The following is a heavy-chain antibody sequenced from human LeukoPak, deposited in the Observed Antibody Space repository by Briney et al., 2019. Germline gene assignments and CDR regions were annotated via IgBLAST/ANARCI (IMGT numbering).Heavy chain of an antibody. Sequence: PGGSLRLSCAASGFTFSTYSMNWVRQAPGKGLEWVSYISSSSSIIYYADSVKGRFTISRDNAKNSLYLQMNSLRAEDTAAYYCARGSTYYDSSGQVPFDYWGQGTLVTVSS. CDR1: GFTFSTYS. CDR2: ISSSSSII. V-gene: IGHV3-48*01. J-gene: IGHJ4*02. CDR3: ARGSTYYDSSGQVPFDY. D-gene: IGHD3-22*01.